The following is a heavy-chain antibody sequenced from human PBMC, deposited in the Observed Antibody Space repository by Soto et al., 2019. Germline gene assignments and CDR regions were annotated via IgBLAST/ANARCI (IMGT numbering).Heavy chain of an antibody. J-gene: IGHJ4*02. CDR3: AKDRYKWNYEDYFDY. D-gene: IGHD1-7*01. V-gene: IGHV3-30*18. CDR1: GFTFSSYG. Sequence: TGGSLRLSCAASGFTFSSYGMHWVRQAPGKGLEWVAVISYDGSNKYYADSVKGRFTISRDNSKNTLYLQMNSLRTEDTAVYYCAKDRYKWNYEDYFDYCGPGTLVTVSS. CDR2: ISYDGSNK.